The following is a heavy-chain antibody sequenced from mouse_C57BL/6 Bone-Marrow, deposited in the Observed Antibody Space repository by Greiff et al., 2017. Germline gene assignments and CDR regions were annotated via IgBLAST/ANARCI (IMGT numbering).Heavy chain of an antibody. CDR1: GYTFTSYW. J-gene: IGHJ3*01. CDR2: IDPSDSYT. CDR3: AGRSGGSFAC. V-gene: IGHV1-50*01. Sequence: VQLQQPGAELVKPGASVKLSCKASGYTFTSYWMQWVKQRPGQGLEWIGEIDPSDSYTNYNQKFKGKATLTVDTSSSTADMQLSSLPSGDAAVYYCAGRSGGSFACWGQGTLVTVSA.